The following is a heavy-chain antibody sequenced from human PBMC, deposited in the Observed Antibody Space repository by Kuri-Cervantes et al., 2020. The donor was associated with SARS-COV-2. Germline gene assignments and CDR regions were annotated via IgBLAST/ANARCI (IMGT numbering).Heavy chain of an antibody. CDR3: AREGVVAASPDAFDI. D-gene: IGHD2-15*01. CDR2: ISYDGSNK. J-gene: IGHJ3*02. Sequence: LSLTCAASGFTVSSRYMTWVCQAPGKGLEWVAVISYDGSNKYYADSVKGRFTISRDNSKNTLYLQMNSLRAEDTAVYYCAREGVVAASPDAFDIWGQGTMVTVSS. CDR1: GFTVSSRY. V-gene: IGHV3-30-3*01.